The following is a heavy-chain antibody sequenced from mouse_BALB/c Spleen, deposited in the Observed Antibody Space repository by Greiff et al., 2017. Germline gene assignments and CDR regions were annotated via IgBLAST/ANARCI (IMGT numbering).Heavy chain of an antibody. CDR2: IRLKSDNYAT. D-gene: IGHD2-1*01. Sequence: EVQLQQSGGGLVQPGGSMKLSCVASGFTFSSYWMSWVRQSPEKGLEWVAEIRLKSDNYATHYAESVKGKFTISRDDSKSRLYLQMNSLRAEDTGIYYCTRGNYGYYFDYWGQGTTLTVSS. V-gene: IGHV6-6*02. CDR1: GFTFSSYW. J-gene: IGHJ2*01. CDR3: TRGNYGYYFDY.